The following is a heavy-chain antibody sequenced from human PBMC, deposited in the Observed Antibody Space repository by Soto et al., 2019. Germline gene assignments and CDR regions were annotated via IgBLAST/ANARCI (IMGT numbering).Heavy chain of an antibody. J-gene: IGHJ5*02. CDR2: IIPILGIA. D-gene: IGHD1-1*01. CDR3: ARATSFMSGSHGWFDP. V-gene: IGHV1-69*02. CDR1: RGTFSSYT. Sequence: QVQLVQSGAEVKKPGSSVKVSCRASRGTFSSYTISWVRQAPGQGLEWMGRIIPILGIANYAQKFLGRVTITADKSTSTTYRELSRLRSEDTCVYYCARATSFMSGSHGWFDPWGQGTMVTVSS.